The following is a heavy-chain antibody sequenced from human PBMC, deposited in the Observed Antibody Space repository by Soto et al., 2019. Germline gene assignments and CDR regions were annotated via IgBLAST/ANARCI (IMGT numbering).Heavy chain of an antibody. CDR3: ARGQGAAAGHSNFDY. CDR2: IYDSGNT. Sequence: QLQLQESGSGLVKPSQTLSLTCAVSGGSISGTTCSWSWIRQPPGQGLEWIGYIYDSGNTYYNPSLKSQFSISVDRSKNQFSLKLSSVTAADTAVYYCARGQGAAAGHSNFDYWGQGALVTVSS. D-gene: IGHD6-13*01. V-gene: IGHV4-30-2*01. CDR1: GGSISGTTCS. J-gene: IGHJ4*02.